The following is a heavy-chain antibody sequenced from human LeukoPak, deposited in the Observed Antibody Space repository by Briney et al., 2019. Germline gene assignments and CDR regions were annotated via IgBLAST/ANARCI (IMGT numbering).Heavy chain of an antibody. CDR2: ISGSGGST. CDR1: EFTFRTYA. V-gene: IGHV3-23*01. Sequence: PGESLSLSCADPEFTFRTYAMSWVRQAPGKGPDCASNISGSGGSTYCADSVKGRFTVSRYNSKHTLYPQMSSLRADHTAAYYCAKGARQQLLTTFDNGGQGTLVTVSS. J-gene: IGHJ4*02. CDR3: AKGARQQLLTTFDN. D-gene: IGHD6-13*01.